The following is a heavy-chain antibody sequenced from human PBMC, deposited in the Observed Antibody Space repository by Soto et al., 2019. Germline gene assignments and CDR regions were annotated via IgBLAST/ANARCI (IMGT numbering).Heavy chain of an antibody. D-gene: IGHD6-6*01. CDR3: AGDFQAARAIHPGADNWVDP. CDR1: GGTFSSYA. V-gene: IGHV1-69*13. Sequence: SSVKVSCKASGGTFSSYAISWVRQAPGQGLEWMGGIIPIFGTANYAQKFQGRVTITADESTSTAYMELSSLRSEDTAVYYCAGDFQAARAIHPGADNWVDPWG. J-gene: IGHJ5*02. CDR2: IIPIFGTA.